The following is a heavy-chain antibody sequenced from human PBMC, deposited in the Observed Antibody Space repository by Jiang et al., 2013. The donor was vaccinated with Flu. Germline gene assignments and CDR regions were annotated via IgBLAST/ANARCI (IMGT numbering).Heavy chain of an antibody. CDR1: GGSVTSSNW. D-gene: IGHD3-10*01. CDR2: IYHGGAT. J-gene: IGHJ3*02. Sequence: SGSGLVKPSGTLSLTCAVSGGSVTSSNWWSWVRQPPGKGLEWIGEIYHGGATKYNPSLKSRVTISVDKSKNLFSLELTSMTAADTAIYYCASNLLYDYLSGRQPDAFDIWGQGTMVNGLF. CDR3: ASNLLYDYLSGRQPDAFDI. V-gene: IGHV4-4*02.